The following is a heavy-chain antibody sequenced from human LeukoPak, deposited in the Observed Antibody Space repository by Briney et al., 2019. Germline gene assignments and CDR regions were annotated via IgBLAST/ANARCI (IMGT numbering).Heavy chain of an antibody. CDR3: AKDWNRRATPPKYSSSWFLDY. J-gene: IGHJ4*02. CDR1: GFTFSSYG. CDR2: ISYDGSNK. D-gene: IGHD6-13*01. Sequence: GGSLRPSCAASGFTFSSYGMHWVRQAPGKGLEWVAVISYDGSNKYYADSVKGRFTISRDNSKNTLYLQMNSLRAEDTAVYYCAKDWNRRATPPKYSSSWFLDYWGQGTLVTVSS. V-gene: IGHV3-30*18.